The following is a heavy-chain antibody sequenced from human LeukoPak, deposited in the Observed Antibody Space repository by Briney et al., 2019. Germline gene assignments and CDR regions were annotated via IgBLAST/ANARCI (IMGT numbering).Heavy chain of an antibody. J-gene: IGHJ6*03. CDR1: GFTFSSYS. Sequence: GGSLRLSCAASGFTFSSYSMNWVRRAPGKGLEWVSSISSSSSYIYYADSVKGRFTISRDNTKNSLYLQMNSLRAEDTAAYYCARDQVATPPKYYYYMDVWGKGTTVTVSS. CDR2: ISSSSSYI. CDR3: ARDQVATPPKYYYYMDV. V-gene: IGHV3-21*01. D-gene: IGHD5-12*01.